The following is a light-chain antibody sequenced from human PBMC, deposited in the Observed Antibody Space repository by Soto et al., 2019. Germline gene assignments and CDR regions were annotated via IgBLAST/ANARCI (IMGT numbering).Light chain of an antibody. CDR1: QSISSY. V-gene: IGKV3-11*01. Sequence: EIVLTQSPATLSLSPGERATLSCRASQSISSYLAWYQQKPGLAPRLLIYDASNRATGIPARFSGSGSGTDFTLTISSLEPEDFAVYYCHQRANWPPFTFGGGTKVEIK. CDR3: HQRANWPPFT. CDR2: DAS. J-gene: IGKJ4*01.